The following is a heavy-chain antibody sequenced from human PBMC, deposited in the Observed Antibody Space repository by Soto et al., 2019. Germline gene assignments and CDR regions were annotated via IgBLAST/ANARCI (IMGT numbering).Heavy chain of an antibody. CDR2: ISAYNGNT. CDR1: GYTFTSYG. Sequence: ASVKVSCKASGYTFTSYGISWVRQAPGQGLEWMGWISAYNGNTNYAQKLQGRVTMTTDTSTSTAYMELRSLRSDDTAVYYCARFGRAYCSSTSCYSFRTRDNWVDPWGQGTLVTV. CDR3: ARFGRAYCSSTSCYSFRTRDNWVDP. J-gene: IGHJ5*02. D-gene: IGHD2-2*01. V-gene: IGHV1-18*04.